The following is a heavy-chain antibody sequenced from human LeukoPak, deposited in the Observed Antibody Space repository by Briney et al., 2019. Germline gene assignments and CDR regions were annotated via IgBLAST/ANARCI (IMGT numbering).Heavy chain of an antibody. CDR3: ARLAMGVAPDY. V-gene: IGHV4-59*08. CDR2: IYYSGST. Sequence: SETLSLTYAVYGGSFSGYYWSWIRQPPGKGLEWIGYIYYSGSTNYNPSLKSRVTISVDTSKNQFSLKLSSVTAADTAVYYCARLAMGVAPDYWGQGTLVTVSS. CDR1: GGSFSGYY. D-gene: IGHD1-26*01. J-gene: IGHJ4*02.